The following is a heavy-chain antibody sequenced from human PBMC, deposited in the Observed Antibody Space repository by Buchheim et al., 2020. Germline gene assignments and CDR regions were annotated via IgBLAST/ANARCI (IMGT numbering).Heavy chain of an antibody. CDR3: AKDQGGHSGYKRRYYYYGMDV. D-gene: IGHD5-12*01. CDR2: ISGSGGST. CDR1: GFTFSSYA. Sequence: EVQLLESGGGLVQPGGSLRLSCAASGFTFSSYAMSWVRQAPGKGLEWVSAISGSGGSTYYADSVKGRFTISRDNSKNTLYLQMNSLRAEDTAVYYCAKDQGGHSGYKRRYYYYGMDVWGQGTT. V-gene: IGHV3-23*01. J-gene: IGHJ6*02.